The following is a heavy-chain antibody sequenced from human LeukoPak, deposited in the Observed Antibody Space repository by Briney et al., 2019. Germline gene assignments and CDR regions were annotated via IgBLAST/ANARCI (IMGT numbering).Heavy chain of an antibody. CDR1: GYTFTGYY. Sequence: ASVKVPCKASGYTFTGYYMHWVRQAPGQGLEWMGWINPNSGGTNYAQKFQGRVTMTRDTSISTAYMELSRLRSDDTAVYYCSRWGDSSGWYGGGFDPWGQGTLVTVSS. D-gene: IGHD6-19*01. J-gene: IGHJ5*02. V-gene: IGHV1-2*02. CDR3: SRWGDSSGWYGGGFDP. CDR2: INPNSGGT.